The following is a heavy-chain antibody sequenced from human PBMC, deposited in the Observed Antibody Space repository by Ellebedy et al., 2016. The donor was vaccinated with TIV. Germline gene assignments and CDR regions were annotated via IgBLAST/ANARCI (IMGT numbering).Heavy chain of an antibody. CDR3: ARALRLDY. CDR1: GVSIGSYY. J-gene: IGHJ4*02. CDR2: IYVSGIT. Sequence: MPSETLSLTCSVSGVSIGSYYWSWIRQPAGKRLEWVGRIYVSGITNYNPSLGGRVTMSLDTSKNQFSLRLTSVTAADTAVYYCARALRLDYWGQGTLVTVSS. V-gene: IGHV4-4*07.